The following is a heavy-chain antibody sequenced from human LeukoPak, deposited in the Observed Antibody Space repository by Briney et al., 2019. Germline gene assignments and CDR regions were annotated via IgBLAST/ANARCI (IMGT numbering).Heavy chain of an antibody. Sequence: SETLSLTCTVSGGSISNYYWSWIRQSPVKGLEWIGFIYYSGSTNYNPSLKSRVTISVDTSKNHFSLKVASLTPADTGVYYCARSLPGAIGAADLWGQGTLVTVSS. D-gene: IGHD3-3*01. CDR1: GGSISNYY. V-gene: IGHV4-59*01. CDR2: IYYSGST. J-gene: IGHJ4*02. CDR3: ARSLPGAIGAADL.